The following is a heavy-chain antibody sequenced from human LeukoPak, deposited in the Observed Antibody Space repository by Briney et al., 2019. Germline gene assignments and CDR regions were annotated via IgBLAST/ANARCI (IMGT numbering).Heavy chain of an antibody. CDR3: ARSAARDSFSTLVRRVYWFDP. CDR2: ITLGGDP. CDR1: GASFSGVY. J-gene: IGHJ5*02. D-gene: IGHD6-13*01. V-gene: IGHV4-34*01. Sequence: TSETLSLTCSVSGASFSGVYWTWIRQSPGRGLEWIGEITLGGDPNYNPSLKSRVTISLDTSNNQFSLYLTSVTAADTSVYYCARSAARDSFSTLVRRVYWFDPWGQGTLVTVSS.